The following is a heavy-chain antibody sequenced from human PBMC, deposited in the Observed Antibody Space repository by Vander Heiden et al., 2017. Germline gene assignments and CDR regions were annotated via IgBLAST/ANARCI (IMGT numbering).Heavy chain of an antibody. CDR2: IYYSGST. V-gene: IGHV4-31*03. CDR3: ARDRRITMVRGATNWFDP. J-gene: IGHJ5*02. D-gene: IGHD3-10*01. Sequence: QVQLQESGPGLVKPSQTLSLTCTVSGGSISSGGYYWSWIRQHPGKGLEWIGYIYYSGSTYYNPSLKSRVTISVDTSKNQFSLKLSSVTAADTAVYYCARDRRITMVRGATNWFDPWGQGTLVTVSS. CDR1: GGSISSGGYY.